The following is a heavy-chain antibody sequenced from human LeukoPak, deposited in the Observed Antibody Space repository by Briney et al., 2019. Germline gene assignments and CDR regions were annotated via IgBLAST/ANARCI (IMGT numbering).Heavy chain of an antibody. CDR1: GYTFSSYG. V-gene: IGHV3-33*01. Sequence: PGRSLRLSCAASGYTFSSYGMHWVRHAPGKGLEGVAVIRDDGSSKYYADSVKGRFTISRDNSKNTLYLQMNSLRAEDTAVYYCARGGSSQRYFDYWGQGTLVTVSS. D-gene: IGHD1-26*01. CDR3: ARGGSSQRYFDY. CDR2: IRDDGSSK. J-gene: IGHJ4*02.